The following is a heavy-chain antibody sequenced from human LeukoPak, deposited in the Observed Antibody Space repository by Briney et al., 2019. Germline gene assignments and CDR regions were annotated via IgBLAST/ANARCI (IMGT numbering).Heavy chain of an antibody. J-gene: IGHJ6*02. CDR2: IFGTGINT. V-gene: IGHV3-23*01. Sequence: GGSLRLSCAASGFTFTTYAMSWVRQAPGEGLEWVTVIFGTGINTYYAESVKGRFTISRDNAKNTLYLQMNTLRVKDTAVYYCTRDLMDYDVSTGLHHYYMDVWGQGTTVTVSS. D-gene: IGHD3-9*01. CDR1: GFTFTTYA. CDR3: TRDLMDYDVSTGLHHYYMDV.